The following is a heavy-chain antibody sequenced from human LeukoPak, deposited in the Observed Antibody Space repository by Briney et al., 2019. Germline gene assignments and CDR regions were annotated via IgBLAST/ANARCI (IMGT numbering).Heavy chain of an antibody. J-gene: IGHJ4*02. D-gene: IGHD3-22*01. CDR2: IVVGSGNT. Sequence: ASVKVSCKASGFTFTSSAMQWVRQARGQRLEWIGWIVVGSGNTNYAQKFQERVTITRDMSTSTAYMELSSLRSEDTAVYYCAAGDYYDSSGYYITVWGQGALVTISS. CDR1: GFTFTSSA. V-gene: IGHV1-58*02. CDR3: AAGDYYDSSGYYITV.